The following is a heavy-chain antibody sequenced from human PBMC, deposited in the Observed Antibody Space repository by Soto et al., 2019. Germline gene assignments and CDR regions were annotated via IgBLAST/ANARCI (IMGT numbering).Heavy chain of an antibody. Sequence: GGSLRLSCAASGFTFSSYSMNWVRQAPGKGLEWVSSISSSSSYIYYEDSVKGRFTISRDNAKNSLYLQMNSLSAEDTAVYYCARDPYSSSPQRDAFDIWGQGTMVTVSS. CDR2: ISSSSSYI. V-gene: IGHV3-21*01. CDR1: GFTFSSYS. J-gene: IGHJ3*02. D-gene: IGHD6-6*01. CDR3: ARDPYSSSPQRDAFDI.